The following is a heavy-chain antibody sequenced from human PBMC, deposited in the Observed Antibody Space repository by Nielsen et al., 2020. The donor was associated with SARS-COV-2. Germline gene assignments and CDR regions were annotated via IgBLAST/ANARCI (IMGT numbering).Heavy chain of an antibody. CDR3: AKLVGASHTSY. D-gene: IGHD1-26*01. CDR1: GFSLTNSA. Sequence: GESLKISCAASGFSLTNSAMSWVRQAPGKGLEWVSTISGGDGNNIFYADSVRGRFTISRDNSKNSVSLQLNALRAGDTATYYCAKLVGASHTSYWGQGTLVTVS. CDR2: ISGGDGNNI. V-gene: IGHV3-23*01. J-gene: IGHJ4*02.